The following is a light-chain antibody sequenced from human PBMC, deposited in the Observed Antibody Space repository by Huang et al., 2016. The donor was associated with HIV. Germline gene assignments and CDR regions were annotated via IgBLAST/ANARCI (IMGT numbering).Light chain of an antibody. J-gene: IGKJ2*01. CDR3: QQSYNLPYT. CDR1: QSITTY. Sequence: DIQMTQSPPSLSASLGDRVTITCRASQSITTYLTWYRHKPGEAPELLIHATSTLQNVVPSRFSGGGSGTDFTLTITNLQPEDVASYYCQQSYNLPYTFGRGTKVDIK. CDR2: ATS. V-gene: IGKV1-39*01.